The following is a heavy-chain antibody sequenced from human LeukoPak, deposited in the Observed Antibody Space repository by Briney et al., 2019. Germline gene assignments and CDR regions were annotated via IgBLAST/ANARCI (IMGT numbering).Heavy chain of an antibody. Sequence: GESLKISCKGSGYSFTSYWIGWVRQMPGKGLEWMGIIYPGDSDTRYSPSFQGQVTISADKSISTAYLQWSSLKASDTAMYYCATHPAYGDYYYGMDVWGQGTTVTVSS. CDR1: GYSFTSYW. CDR3: ATHPAYGDYYYGMDV. V-gene: IGHV5-51*01. CDR2: IYPGDSDT. D-gene: IGHD4-17*01. J-gene: IGHJ6*02.